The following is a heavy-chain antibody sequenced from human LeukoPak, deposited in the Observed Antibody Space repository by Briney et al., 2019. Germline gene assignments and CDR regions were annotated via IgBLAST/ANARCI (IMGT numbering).Heavy chain of an antibody. Sequence: GGSLRLSCAASGFTFDDYGMSWVRQAPGKGLEWVSGINWNGGSTGYADSVKGRFTISRDNAKNSLYLQMDSLGAEDTAVYYCARRFCSGTSCYAFDYWGQGTLVTVSS. CDR2: INWNGGST. J-gene: IGHJ4*02. V-gene: IGHV3-20*04. CDR1: GFTFDDYG. CDR3: ARRFCSGTSCYAFDY. D-gene: IGHD2-2*01.